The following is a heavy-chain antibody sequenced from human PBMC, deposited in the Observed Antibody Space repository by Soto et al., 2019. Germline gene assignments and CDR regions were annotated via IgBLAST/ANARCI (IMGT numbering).Heavy chain of an antibody. CDR2: IYYSGST. CDR1: GGSISSSSYY. V-gene: IGHV4-39*01. D-gene: IGHD1-1*01. Sequence: SETLSLTCTVSGGSISSSSYYWGWIRQPPGKGLEWIGSIYYSGSTYYNPSLKSRVTISVDTSKNQFSLKLSSVTAADTAVYFCARQFRDVYNAVEDWGQGALVTVSS. CDR3: ARQFRDVYNAVED. J-gene: IGHJ4*02.